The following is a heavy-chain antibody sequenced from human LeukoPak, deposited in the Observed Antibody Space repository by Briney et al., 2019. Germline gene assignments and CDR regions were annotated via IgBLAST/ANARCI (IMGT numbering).Heavy chain of an antibody. CDR3: AKDRGRPYYFDY. CDR1: GYTFTSNY. Sequence: SCKAFGYTFTSNYMHWVRQAPGKGLEWVAVISYDGSNKYYADSVKGRFTISRDNSKNTLYLQMNSLRAEDTAVYYCAKDRGRPYYFDYWGQGTLVTVSS. J-gene: IGHJ4*02. V-gene: IGHV3-30*18. CDR2: ISYDGSNK. D-gene: IGHD6-6*01.